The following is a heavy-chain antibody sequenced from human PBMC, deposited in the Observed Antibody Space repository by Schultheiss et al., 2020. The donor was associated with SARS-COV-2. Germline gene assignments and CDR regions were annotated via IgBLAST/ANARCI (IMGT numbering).Heavy chain of an antibody. V-gene: IGHV4-34*01. CDR2: ISYTGSP. Sequence: SETLSLTCAVYGGSFSGYYWSWIRQPPGKGLEWIGYISYTGSPSYNPSLKSRVTISVDTSKNQFSLKLSSVTAADTAVYYCARDQRYCSGGSCYVRGRHGMDVWGQGTTVTVSS. J-gene: IGHJ6*02. CDR1: GGSFSGYY. CDR3: ARDQRYCSGGSCYVRGRHGMDV. D-gene: IGHD2-15*01.